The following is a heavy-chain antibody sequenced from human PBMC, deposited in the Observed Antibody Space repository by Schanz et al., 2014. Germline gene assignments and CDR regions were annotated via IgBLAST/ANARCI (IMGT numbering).Heavy chain of an antibody. CDR3: ARDHTTESYYSAGPPIDY. D-gene: IGHD1-26*01. CDR1: GFTFSAYA. CDR2: ISASGGTT. Sequence: EVQLVESGGGLVQPGGSLRLSCAASGFTFSAYAMTWVRQIPGKGLEWVSAISASGGTTYYADSVKGRFTISRDNSKNTVYIQMNSLRAEDTAVYYCARDHTTESYYSAGPPIDYWGQGTLLTVSS. J-gene: IGHJ4*02. V-gene: IGHV3-23*04.